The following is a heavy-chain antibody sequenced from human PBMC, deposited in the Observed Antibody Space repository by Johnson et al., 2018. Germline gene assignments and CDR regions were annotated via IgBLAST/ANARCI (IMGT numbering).Heavy chain of an antibody. J-gene: IGHJ4*02. Sequence: VQLVEAGGGLVQAGVSLRLACAASGFRFSGFTMSWVRQAPGKGLEWVAAIRDGGIKIYYAESVKGRFTISRDDSKNSVFLHMGSLRDEDTAIYYCAKDEGGGWQPPIRYFDYWGQGISVTVSS. D-gene: IGHD3-16*01. CDR2: IRDGGIKI. CDR1: GFRFSGFT. V-gene: IGHV3-23*04. CDR3: AKDEGGGWQPPIRYFDY.